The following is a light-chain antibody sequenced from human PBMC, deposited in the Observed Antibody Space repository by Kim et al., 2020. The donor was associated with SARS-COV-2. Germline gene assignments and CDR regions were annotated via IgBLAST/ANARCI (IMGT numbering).Light chain of an antibody. CDR3: QQYNNHPIT. CDR2: DAS. CDR1: QDISNY. V-gene: IGKV1-33*01. Sequence: DIQMTQSPSSLSASVGDRVTITCQASQDISNYLTWYQQKPGKAPKLLIYDASNLETGVPSRFSGSGSGTDFTFTISSLQHEDIATYYCQQYNNHPITFGEGTKVEIK. J-gene: IGKJ4*01.